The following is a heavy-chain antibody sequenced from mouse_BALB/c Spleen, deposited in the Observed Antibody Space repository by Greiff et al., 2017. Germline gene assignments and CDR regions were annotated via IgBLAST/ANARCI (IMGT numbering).Heavy chain of an antibody. J-gene: IGHJ4*01. CDR1: GFTFTDYY. CDR3: ARDYYGTAYAMDY. V-gene: IGHV7-3*02. D-gene: IGHD1-1*01. Sequence: EVKLVESGGGLVQPGGSLRLSCATSGFTFTDYYMSWVRQPPGKALEWLGFIRNKANGYTTEYSASVKGRFTISRDNSQSILYLQMNTLRAEDSATYYCARDYYGTAYAMDYWGQGTSVTVCS. CDR2: IRNKANGYTT.